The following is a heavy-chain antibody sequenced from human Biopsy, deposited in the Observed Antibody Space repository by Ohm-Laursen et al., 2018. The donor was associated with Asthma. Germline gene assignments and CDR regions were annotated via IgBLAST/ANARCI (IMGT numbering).Heavy chain of an antibody. Sequence: SVKVSCKASGGMFGNYAISWVRQAPRQGLEWMGGLIPVLGTADYAPTFEGRVTITADESTSTAYLELTSLRFEDTAVYYCARGYSGTDRIVYYYSGMEVWGQGTTVTVSS. D-gene: IGHD5-12*01. CDR2: LIPVLGTA. CDR1: GGMFGNYA. J-gene: IGHJ6*02. V-gene: IGHV1-69*13. CDR3: ARGYSGTDRIVYYYSGMEV.